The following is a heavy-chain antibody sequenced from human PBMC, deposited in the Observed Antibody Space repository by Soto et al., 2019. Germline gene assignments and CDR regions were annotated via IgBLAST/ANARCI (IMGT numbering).Heavy chain of an antibody. V-gene: IGHV4-31*01. CDR3: AHSLRSFYYFGLDV. D-gene: IGHD3-10*01. CDR1: GASINRGDTDY. Sequence: QVQLQESGPGLVRPSQTLSFTCSVSGASINRGDTDYWSWIRQHPVKGLEWVGYIYYSGSIYYNPSLESLVTISVDTSNNQFSLKLTSVTAADTAVYYCAHSLRSFYYFGLDVWGQGTTVTVSS. J-gene: IGHJ6*02. CDR2: IYYSGSI.